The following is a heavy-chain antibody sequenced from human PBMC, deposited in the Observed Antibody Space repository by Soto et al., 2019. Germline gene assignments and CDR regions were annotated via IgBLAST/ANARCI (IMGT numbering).Heavy chain of an antibody. D-gene: IGHD3-22*01. CDR3: ASLWDYDKSGYNSPWGYAMDV. Sequence: QVQLQESGPGLVKPSETLSLTCTVSGASISRYYWSWIRQSPGKALEWIGNIYYTGSTNYKPSLHGCVTISIDTSTTYYSLKLTAVTAADTAMFYCASLWDYDKSGYNSPWGYAMDVWGDGTTVTLSS. V-gene: IGHV4-59*01. CDR2: IYYTGST. CDR1: GASISRYY. J-gene: IGHJ6*04.